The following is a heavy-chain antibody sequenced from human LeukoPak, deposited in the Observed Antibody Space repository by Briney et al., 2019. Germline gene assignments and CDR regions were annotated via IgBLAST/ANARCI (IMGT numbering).Heavy chain of an antibody. CDR3: AKAGSIRFDY. V-gene: IGHV3-23*01. Sequence: GGSLRLSCAASGFTMSNSAMSWVRQAPGKGLEWVSAISGSGGSTYYADSVKGRFIISRDNSKNTLYLQMNSLRAEDTAAYYCAKAGSIRFDYWGQGTLVTVSS. CDR1: GFTMSNSA. CDR2: ISGSGGST. D-gene: IGHD1-26*01. J-gene: IGHJ4*02.